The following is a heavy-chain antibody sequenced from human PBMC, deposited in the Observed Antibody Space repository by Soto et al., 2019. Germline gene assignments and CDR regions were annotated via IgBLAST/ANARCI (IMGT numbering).Heavy chain of an antibody. J-gene: IGHJ6*02. CDR1: GGSFSNYY. Sequence: QVQLQQWGAGLLKPSETLSLTCAVYGGSFSNYYWTWMRQAPGKGLEWIGEINHSGGTNYNSSLKSRVNISLDTSRNYFSLILYSVTAADTAVYYCARDRQYSSFWSGYQYEGPYAMDVWGQGTTVTVSS. CDR2: INHSGGT. CDR3: ARDRQYSSFWSGYQYEGPYAMDV. V-gene: IGHV4-34*02. D-gene: IGHD3-3*01.